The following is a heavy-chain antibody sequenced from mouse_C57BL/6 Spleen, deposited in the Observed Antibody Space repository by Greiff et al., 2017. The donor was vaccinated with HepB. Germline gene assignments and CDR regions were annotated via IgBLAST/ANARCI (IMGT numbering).Heavy chain of an antibody. Sequence: EVQLQQSGPELVKPGASVKISCKASGYTFTDYYMNWVKQSHGKSLEWIGDINPNNGGTSYNQKFKGKATLTVDKSSSTAYMELRSLTSEDSAVYYCARGENYYDYDGFAYWGQGTLVTVSA. CDR2: INPNNGGT. CDR1: GYTFTDYY. CDR3: ARGENYYDYDGFAY. V-gene: IGHV1-26*01. D-gene: IGHD2-4*01. J-gene: IGHJ3*01.